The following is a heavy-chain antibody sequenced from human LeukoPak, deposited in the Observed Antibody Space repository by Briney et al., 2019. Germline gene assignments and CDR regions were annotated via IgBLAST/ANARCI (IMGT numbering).Heavy chain of an antibody. V-gene: IGHV3-7*01. D-gene: IGHD2-15*01. CDR1: GFTFTTYW. Sequence: PGESLRLSCAASGFTFTTYWMSWVRQAPGKGLEWVANIKQDGTERYYVDSVKGRFTISRDNAKNSLYLQMNSLRAEDTAVYYCARDFSYCSGGSCYYFDYWGQGTLVTVSS. CDR2: IKQDGTER. CDR3: ARDFSYCSGGSCYYFDY. J-gene: IGHJ4*02.